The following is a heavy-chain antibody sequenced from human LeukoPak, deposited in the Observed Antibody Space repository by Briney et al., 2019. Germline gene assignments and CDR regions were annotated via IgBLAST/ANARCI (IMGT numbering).Heavy chain of an antibody. Sequence: SVTVSFKASGGTFSSYAISWVRRAPGQGLEWMGGIIPIFGTTNYAQKFQGRVTITADESTSTAYMELSSLRSEDTAVYYCARVGIQLWGFDYWGQGTLVTVSS. D-gene: IGHD5-18*01. J-gene: IGHJ4*02. CDR2: IIPIFGTT. CDR3: ARVGIQLWGFDY. V-gene: IGHV1-69*13. CDR1: GGTFSSYA.